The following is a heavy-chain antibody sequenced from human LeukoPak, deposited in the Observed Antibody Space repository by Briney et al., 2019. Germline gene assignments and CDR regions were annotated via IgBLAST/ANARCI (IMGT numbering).Heavy chain of an antibody. D-gene: IGHD4-23*01. CDR3: ARAAWRGSNSRDAFDT. CDR1: GGSISSGGDY. Sequence: PSQTLCLTCTVSGGSISSGGDYWSWIRQHPGKGLEWIGYIYYSGSTYYNPSLQSRVTISVDTSRNQFSLKLSSVTAADTAVYYCARAAWRGSNSRDAFDTWGQGTMVTVSS. V-gene: IGHV4-31*03. J-gene: IGHJ3*02. CDR2: IYYSGST.